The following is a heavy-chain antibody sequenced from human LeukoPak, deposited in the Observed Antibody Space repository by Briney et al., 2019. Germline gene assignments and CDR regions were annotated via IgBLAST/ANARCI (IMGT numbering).Heavy chain of an antibody. CDR2: IRYDGSNN. V-gene: IGHV3-30*02. Sequence: GGSLRLSCAASGFTFSSYGMHWVRQAPGRGLEWVAFIRYDGSNNYYADSVKGRFTISRDNSKNTLYLQMNSLRAEDTAVYYCAKDRVGYYGSGSYFDYWGQGTLVTVSS. CDR3: AKDRVGYYGSGSYFDY. CDR1: GFTFSSYG. D-gene: IGHD3-10*01. J-gene: IGHJ4*02.